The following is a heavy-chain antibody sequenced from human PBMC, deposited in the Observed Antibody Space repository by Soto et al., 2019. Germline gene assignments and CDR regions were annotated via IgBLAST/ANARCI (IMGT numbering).Heavy chain of an antibody. CDR1: GFIFTSYS. J-gene: IGHJ1*01. CDR3: ARDLGADRFVKYFQH. V-gene: IGHV3-21*01. Sequence: PGGSLRLSCAASGFIFTSYSMVWVRQAPGKGLEWVSSISIRSDSIYYADSVKGRFTISRDKAQNPLYLHMNSLTSEDTGVYYCARDLGADRFVKYFQHCGPGTLVTLS. CDR2: ISIRSDSI. D-gene: IGHD4-17*01.